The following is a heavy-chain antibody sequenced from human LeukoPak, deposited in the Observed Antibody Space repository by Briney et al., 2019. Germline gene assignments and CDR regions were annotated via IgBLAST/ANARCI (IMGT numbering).Heavy chain of an antibody. V-gene: IGHV3-7*04. J-gene: IGHJ4*02. CDR1: GFTLSSYW. D-gene: IGHD4-17*01. CDR2: IKQDGSER. Sequence: PGGSLRLSCAVSGFTLSSYWMSWVRQAPGKGLEWVANIKQDGSERYYVDSVKGRFTISRDNAKNSLYLQMNSLRAEDTAMYYCARTRYGDPADYWGQGTLVTVSS. CDR3: ARTRYGDPADY.